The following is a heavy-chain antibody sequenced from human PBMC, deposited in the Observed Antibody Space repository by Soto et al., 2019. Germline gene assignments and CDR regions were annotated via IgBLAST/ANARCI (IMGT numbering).Heavy chain of an antibody. CDR3: VLSPGDLYNWFDC. V-gene: IGHV4-34*01. CDR1: GGSFIGHY. D-gene: IGHD3-16*02. Sequence: SETLSLTVAFYGGSFIGHYLNWLRQPPGKGLEWIGEIDESGRTKYNPSLKSRVTISVDTSKKQFSLKLSSVTAADTAVYYCVLSPGDLYNWFDCSGQGNLVNLSS. CDR2: IDESGRT. J-gene: IGHJ5*01.